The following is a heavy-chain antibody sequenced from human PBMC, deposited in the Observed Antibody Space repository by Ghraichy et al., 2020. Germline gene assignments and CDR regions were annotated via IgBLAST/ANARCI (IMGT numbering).Heavy chain of an antibody. CDR3: ARGPAGGSYDY. D-gene: IGHD2-15*01. CDR1: GFTFSSYS. V-gene: IGHV3-48*01. J-gene: IGHJ4*02. CDR2: ISSSSSTI. Sequence: GESLNISCAASGFTFSSYSMNWVRQAPGKGLEWVSYISSSSSTIYYADSVKGRFTISRDNAKNSLYLQMNSLRAEDTAVYYCARGPAGGSYDYWGQGTLVTVSS.